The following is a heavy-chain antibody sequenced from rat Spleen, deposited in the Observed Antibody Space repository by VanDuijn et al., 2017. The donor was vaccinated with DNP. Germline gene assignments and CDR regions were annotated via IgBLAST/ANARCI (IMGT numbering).Heavy chain of an antibody. J-gene: IGHJ3*01. CDR3: TTIPGYPS. Sequence: EVQLVESGGGLVQPGRSLKLSCVASRFTFNSYWMAWVRQAPKKGLAWVAIISDDGSRTYYRDSVKGRFTLSRNEAKSTLYLQMDSLRSEDTATYYCTTIPGYPSWGQGTLVTVSS. D-gene: IGHD1-4*01. CDR1: RFTFNSYW. CDR2: ISDDGSRT. V-gene: IGHV5-7*01.